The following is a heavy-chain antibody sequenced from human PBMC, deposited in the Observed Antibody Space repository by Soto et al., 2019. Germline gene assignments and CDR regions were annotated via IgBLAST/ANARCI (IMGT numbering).Heavy chain of an antibody. CDR1: GYTLTSYD. CDR2: MNPNSGNT. CDR3: ARGVAVTVSFDS. D-gene: IGHD6-19*01. J-gene: IGHJ4*02. Sequence: ASVKVSCKASGYTLTSYDINWVRQATGQGLECMGWMNPNSGNTGYAQKFQSRVTMTSNTSISTAYMELSILRSEDTPVYYCARGVAVTVSFDSWGQGTLVTVSS. V-gene: IGHV1-8*01.